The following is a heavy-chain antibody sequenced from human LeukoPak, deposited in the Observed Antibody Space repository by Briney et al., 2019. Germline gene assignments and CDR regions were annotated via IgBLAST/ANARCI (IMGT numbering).Heavy chain of an antibody. J-gene: IGHJ4*02. CDR2: ISGSGGST. CDR1: GFTFSSYA. CDR3: AKDATVVTPWAFDY. Sequence: RGSLRLSCAASGFTFSSYAMSWVRQAPGKGLEWVSAISGSGGSTYYADSVKGRFTISRDNSKNTLYLQMNNLRAKDTAVYYCAKDATVVTPWAFDYWGQGTLVTVSS. V-gene: IGHV3-23*01. D-gene: IGHD4-23*01.